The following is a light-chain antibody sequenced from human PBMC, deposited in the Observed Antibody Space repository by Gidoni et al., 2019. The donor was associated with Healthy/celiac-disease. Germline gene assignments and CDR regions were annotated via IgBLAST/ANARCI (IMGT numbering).Light chain of an antibody. CDR1: QNISNY. CDR3: QQYDNTPRT. J-gene: IGKJ2*02. Sequence: QIDQSPSSLSASVGDRVTITCQASQNISNYLNWYQQKPGKAPKLLIYDASNLETGVPSRFSGSGSGTDFTFTISSLQPEDIATYYCQQYDNTPRTFGQGTKLEIK. V-gene: IGKV1-33*01. CDR2: DAS.